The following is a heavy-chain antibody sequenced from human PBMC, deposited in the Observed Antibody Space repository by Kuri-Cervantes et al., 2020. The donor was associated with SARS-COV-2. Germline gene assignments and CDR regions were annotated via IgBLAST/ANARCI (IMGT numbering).Heavy chain of an antibody. J-gene: IGHJ4*02. CDR3: TCSYTHLGIDY. Sequence: GGSLRLSCAASGFTSSSYAMHWVRQAPGKGLEWVAVISYDGSNKYYADSVKGRLTISRDNSKNTLYLQMNSLRAEDTAVYYCTCSYTHLGIDYWGQGTLVTVSS. CDR2: ISYDGSNK. CDR1: GFTSSSYA. V-gene: IGHV3-30-3*01. D-gene: IGHD2-2*02.